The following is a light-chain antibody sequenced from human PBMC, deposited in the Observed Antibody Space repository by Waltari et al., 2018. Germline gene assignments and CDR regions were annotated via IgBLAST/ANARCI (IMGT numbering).Light chain of an antibody. Sequence: QSVLTQPPSVSGPPGPRFTISCTGTSPNIGAGYDVPWYQQLPGTAPKLLIYGNSNRPSGVPDRFSGSKSGTSASLAITGLQAEDEADYYCQSYDSSLSGFNWVFGGGTKLTVL. CDR3: QSYDSSLSGFNWV. V-gene: IGLV1-40*01. CDR1: SPNIGAGYD. CDR2: GNS. J-gene: IGLJ3*02.